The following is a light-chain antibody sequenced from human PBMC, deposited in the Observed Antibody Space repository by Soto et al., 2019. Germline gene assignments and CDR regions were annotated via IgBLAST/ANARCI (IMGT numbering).Light chain of an antibody. J-gene: IGKJ2*02. CDR3: QQYNSYPCT. V-gene: IGKV1-5*01. CDR1: QSISSW. CDR2: DAS. Sequence: DIQMTQSPSTLSASVGDRVTITCRASQSISSWLAWYQQKPGKAPKLLIYDASSLESGVPSRFSGSGSWTEFTLTISSLQPDDFATSYCQQYNSYPCTFGQGTKLEIK.